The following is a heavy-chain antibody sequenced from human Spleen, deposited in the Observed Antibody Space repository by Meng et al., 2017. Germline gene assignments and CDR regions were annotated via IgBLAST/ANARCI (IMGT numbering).Heavy chain of an antibody. V-gene: IGHV4-30-4*01. CDR3: ARVETATTNPYFDY. CDR2: IYYSGST. D-gene: IGHD5-24*01. J-gene: IGHJ4*02. CDR1: GCSISSGDYY. Sequence: QVQLQESGPGLVKPSQTLSLTCTVSGCSISSGDYYWRWIRQPPGRGLEWIGYIYYSGSTYYNPSLRSRVTISVDTSKNQFSLILTSVTAADTAVYFCARVETATTNPYFDYWGQGTLVTVSS.